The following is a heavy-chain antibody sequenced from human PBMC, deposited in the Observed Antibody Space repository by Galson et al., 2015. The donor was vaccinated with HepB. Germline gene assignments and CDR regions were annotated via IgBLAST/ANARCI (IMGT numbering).Heavy chain of an antibody. D-gene: IGHD5-18*01. CDR1: GYTFTSYG. Sequence: SVKVSCKASGYTFTSYGISWVRQAPGQGLEWMGWISAYNGNTNYAQKLQGRVTMTTDTSTSTAYMELRSLRSDDTAVYYCARKTGGYSYGYAFDYWGQGTLVTVSS. V-gene: IGHV1-18*01. CDR2: ISAYNGNT. J-gene: IGHJ4*02. CDR3: ARKTGGYSYGYAFDY.